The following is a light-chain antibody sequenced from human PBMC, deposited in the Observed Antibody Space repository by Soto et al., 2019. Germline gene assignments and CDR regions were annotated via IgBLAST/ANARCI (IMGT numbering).Light chain of an antibody. CDR3: QQYHNWWT. CDR1: QDVSIY. V-gene: IGKV3-15*01. CDR2: GAS. Sequence: DIVMTQSPATLSVSPGERATLSCRASQDVSIYLAWYQHKPGQAPRLLIYGASTRAAGIPARFSGSGAGTDFTLTISSLQSEDFAVYYCQQYHNWWTFGQGTKMDIK. J-gene: IGKJ1*01.